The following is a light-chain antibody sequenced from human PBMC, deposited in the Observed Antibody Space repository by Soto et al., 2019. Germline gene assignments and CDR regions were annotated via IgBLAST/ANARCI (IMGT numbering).Light chain of an antibody. CDR3: QQRSSWPLT. V-gene: IGKV3-11*01. Sequence: EIVLTQSPAPLSLSPGERATLSCRASQSVSSLLAWDQHKPGQAPRLLIYDASNRATGIPARFSGSGSGTDFTLTISRLEPEDFAVYFCQQRSSWPLTFGGGTQVEIK. J-gene: IGKJ4*01. CDR1: QSVSSL. CDR2: DAS.